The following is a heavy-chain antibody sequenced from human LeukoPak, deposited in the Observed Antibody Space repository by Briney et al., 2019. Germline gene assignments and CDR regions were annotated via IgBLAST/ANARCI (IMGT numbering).Heavy chain of an antibody. Sequence: GGSLRLSCAASGFTFSSYAMSWVCQAPGKGLEWVSTISGSGGNTFYADSVKGRFSISRDNSKSTLFLQVNSLRAEDTAVYYCVKDQFLAMAGTIGYFDYWGQGTLVTVSS. CDR3: VKDQFLAMAGTIGYFDY. CDR1: GFTFSSYA. CDR2: ISGSGGNT. J-gene: IGHJ4*02. D-gene: IGHD6-19*01. V-gene: IGHV3-23*01.